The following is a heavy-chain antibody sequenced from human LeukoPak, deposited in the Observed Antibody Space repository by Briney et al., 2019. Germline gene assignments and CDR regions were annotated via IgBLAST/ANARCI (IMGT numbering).Heavy chain of an antibody. CDR3: ARASGRYSDAFDI. J-gene: IGHJ3*02. Sequence: GASVKVSCKASGYTFTGYYMHWVRQAPGQGLEWMGWINPNSGGTNYAQKFQGRVTMTRDTSISTAYMEPSRLRSDDTAVYYCARASGRYSDAFDIWGQGTMVTVSS. CDR1: GYTFTGYY. CDR2: INPNSGGT. V-gene: IGHV1-2*02. D-gene: IGHD1-26*01.